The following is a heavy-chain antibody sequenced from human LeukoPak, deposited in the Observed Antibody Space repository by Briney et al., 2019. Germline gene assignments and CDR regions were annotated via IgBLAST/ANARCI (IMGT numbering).Heavy chain of an antibody. V-gene: IGHV6-1*01. CDR3: ARSQYYDFWTAYYPFDY. CDR2: TYYRSKWFY. D-gene: IGHD3-3*01. Sequence: SQTLSLTCAISGDSVSSTSATWNWIRQSPSRGLEWLGRTYYRSKWFYDYAVSVRSGITINPDTSKNQFSLQLNSVTPEDTAVYYRARSQYYDFWTAYYPFDYWGQGTLVAVSS. CDR1: GDSVSSTSAT. J-gene: IGHJ4*02.